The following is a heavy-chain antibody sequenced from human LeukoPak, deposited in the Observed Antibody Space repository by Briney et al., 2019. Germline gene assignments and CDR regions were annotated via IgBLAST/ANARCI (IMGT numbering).Heavy chain of an antibody. D-gene: IGHD3-22*01. CDR1: GFTFDDYA. Sequence: PGGSLRLSCAASGFTFDDYAMHCVRQAPGKGLEWVSLISGDGGSTYYADSVKGRYTISRDNSKNSLYLQMNSLRTEDTALYYCAKDEYYYDSSGYGYWGQGTLVTVSS. J-gene: IGHJ4*02. CDR3: AKDEYYYDSSGYGY. CDR2: ISGDGGST. V-gene: IGHV3-43*02.